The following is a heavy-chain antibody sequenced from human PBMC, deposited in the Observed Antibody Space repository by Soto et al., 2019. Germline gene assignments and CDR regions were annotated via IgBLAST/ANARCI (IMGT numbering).Heavy chain of an antibody. J-gene: IGHJ5*02. V-gene: IGHV2-5*02. CDR2: IYWDDDK. Sequence: QITLKESGPTLVKPTQTLTLTCTFSGFSLSTSGVGVGWIRQPPGKALEWLALIYWDDDKRYSPSLKNRLTITKDTSKNQVVLTMTNMDPVDTATYYCAHRSMVRGSYNWFDPWGQGTLVTVSS. CDR1: GFSLSTSGVG. CDR3: AHRSMVRGSYNWFDP. D-gene: IGHD3-10*01.